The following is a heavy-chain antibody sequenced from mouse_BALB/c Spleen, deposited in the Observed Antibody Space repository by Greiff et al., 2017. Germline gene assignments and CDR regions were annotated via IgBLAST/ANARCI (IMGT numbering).Heavy chain of an antibody. D-gene: IGHD2-1*01. Sequence: EVKLQESGGGLVQPGGSLKLSCAASGFAFSRYWMSWVRQAPGKGLEWIGEINPDSSTINYTPSLKDKFIISRDNAKNTLYLQMSKVRSEDTALYYCARPDGNYPFDYWGQGTTLTVSS. V-gene: IGHV4-1*02. CDR3: ARPDGNYPFDY. J-gene: IGHJ2*01. CDR1: GFAFSRYW. CDR2: INPDSSTI.